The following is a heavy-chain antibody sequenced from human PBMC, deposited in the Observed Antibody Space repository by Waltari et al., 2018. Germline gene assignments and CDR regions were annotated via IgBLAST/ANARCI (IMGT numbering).Heavy chain of an antibody. CDR1: GGSISSSSYY. D-gene: IGHD3-10*01. CDR3: ARGLCGVRGVTQFDY. J-gene: IGHJ4*02. Sequence: QLQLQESGPGLVKPSETLSLTCTVSGGSISSSSYYWGWIRQPPGKGLEWIGSIYYSGSTYYNPSLKSRVTISVDTSKNQFSLKLSSVTAADTAVYYCARGLCGVRGVTQFDYWGQGTLVTVSS. CDR2: IYYSGST. V-gene: IGHV4-39*01.